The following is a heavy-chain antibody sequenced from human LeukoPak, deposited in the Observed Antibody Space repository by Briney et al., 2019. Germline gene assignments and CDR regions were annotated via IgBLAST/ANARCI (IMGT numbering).Heavy chain of an antibody. J-gene: IGHJ3*02. Sequence: AGGSLRLSCAASGFTFSSYAMSWVRQAPGQGLEWVSGASGSGDSTYYADSVKGRFTISRDNSKNTLYLQMNSLRAEDTAVYYCAKDLPYYYDSSGSGDAFDIWGRGTMVAVS. CDR3: AKDLPYYYDSSGSGDAFDI. D-gene: IGHD3-22*01. V-gene: IGHV3-23*01. CDR2: ASGSGDST. CDR1: GFTFSSYA.